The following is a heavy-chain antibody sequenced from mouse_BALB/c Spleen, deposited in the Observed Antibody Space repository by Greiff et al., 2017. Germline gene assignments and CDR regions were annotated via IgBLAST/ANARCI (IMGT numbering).Heavy chain of an antibody. V-gene: IGHV1-74*01. CDR3: ASGAGYYAMDY. J-gene: IGHJ4*01. CDR2: IDPYDSET. CDR1: GYTFTSYW. Sequence: QVQLKQSGPELVRPGASVKLSCKASGYTFTSYWMNWVKQRPEQGLEWIGRIDPYDSETHYNQKFKDKAILTVDKSSSTAYMQLSSLTSEDSAVYYCASGAGYYAMDYWGQGTSVTVSS.